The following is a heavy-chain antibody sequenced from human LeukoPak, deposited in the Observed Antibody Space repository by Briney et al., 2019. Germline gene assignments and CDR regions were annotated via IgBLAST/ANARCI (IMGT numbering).Heavy chain of an antibody. D-gene: IGHD1-26*01. CDR3: ARYISGSYSVERDAFDI. Sequence: SQTLSLTCAISGDSVSSNSAAWNWIRQSPSRGLEWLGRTYYRSKWYNDYAVSVKSRITINPDTSRNQFSLQLNSVTPEDTAVYYCARYISGSYSVERDAFDIWGQGTMVTVSS. CDR2: TYYRSKWYN. CDR1: GDSVSSNSAA. J-gene: IGHJ3*02. V-gene: IGHV6-1*01.